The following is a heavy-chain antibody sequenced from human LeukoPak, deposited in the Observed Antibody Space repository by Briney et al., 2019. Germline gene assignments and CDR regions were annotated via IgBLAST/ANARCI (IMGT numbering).Heavy chain of an antibody. Sequence: GGSLRLSCAASGFTFSSYGMHWVRQAPGKGLEWVAVIWYDGSNKYYADSVKGRFTISRDNSKNTLYLQMNSLRAEDTAVYYCARQVAGAARPFDYYYYMDVWGKGTTVTVSS. D-gene: IGHD6-6*01. J-gene: IGHJ6*03. CDR2: IWYDGSNK. CDR1: GFTFSSYG. V-gene: IGHV3-33*01. CDR3: ARQVAGAARPFDYYYYMDV.